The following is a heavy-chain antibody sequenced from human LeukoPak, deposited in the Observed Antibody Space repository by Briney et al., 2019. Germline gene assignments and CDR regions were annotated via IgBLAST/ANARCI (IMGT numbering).Heavy chain of an antibody. Sequence: SGGSLRLSCAASGFTVSSNYMSWVRQAPGKGLEWVSVIYSGGSTYYADSVKGRFTISRHNSKNTLYLQMNSLRAEDTAVYYCARVTAAGKLGYNWFDPWGQGTLVTVSS. D-gene: IGHD6-13*01. CDR2: IYSGGST. CDR3: ARVTAAGKLGYNWFDP. J-gene: IGHJ5*02. V-gene: IGHV3-53*04. CDR1: GFTVSSNY.